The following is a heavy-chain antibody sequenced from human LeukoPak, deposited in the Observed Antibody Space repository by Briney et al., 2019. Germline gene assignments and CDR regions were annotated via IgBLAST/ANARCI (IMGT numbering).Heavy chain of an antibody. Sequence: SETLSLTCAVYGGSFSGYYWSWIRQPPGKGLEWIEEINHSGSTNYNPSLKSRVTISVDTSKNQFSLKLSSVTAADTAVYYCARDLHNMDVWGKGTTVTVSS. CDR1: GGSFSGYY. CDR3: ARDLHNMDV. D-gene: IGHD4-11*01. V-gene: IGHV4-34*01. J-gene: IGHJ6*03. CDR2: INHSGST.